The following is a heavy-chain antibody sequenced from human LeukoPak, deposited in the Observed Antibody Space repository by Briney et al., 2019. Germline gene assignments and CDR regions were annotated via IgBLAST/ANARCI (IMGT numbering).Heavy chain of an antibody. Sequence: GGSLRLSCAASGFTFDDYAMHWVRQAPGKGLEWVSLISWDGGSTYYADSVKGRLTISRDNSKNSLYLQMNSLRAEDTAVYYCARAVVTHFDYWGQGTLVTVSS. D-gene: IGHD4-23*01. V-gene: IGHV3-43D*03. J-gene: IGHJ4*02. CDR2: ISWDGGST. CDR1: GFTFDDYA. CDR3: ARAVVTHFDY.